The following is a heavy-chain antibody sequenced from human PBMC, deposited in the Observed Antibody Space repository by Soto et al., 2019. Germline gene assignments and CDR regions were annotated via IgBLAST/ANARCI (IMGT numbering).Heavy chain of an antibody. CDR3: AKGWGDY. Sequence: EVQLLESGGGLVQPGGSLRLSCAASGFTFSSYTMSWVRQGPGKGLEWVSGISSSGGRTVYADSVKGRFTISRDNFKNTLYLQMNSLRAEDTAVYYCAKGWGDYWGQGPPVTVSS. CDR1: GFTFSSYT. CDR2: ISSSGGRT. D-gene: IGHD7-27*01. V-gene: IGHV3-23*01. J-gene: IGHJ4*02.